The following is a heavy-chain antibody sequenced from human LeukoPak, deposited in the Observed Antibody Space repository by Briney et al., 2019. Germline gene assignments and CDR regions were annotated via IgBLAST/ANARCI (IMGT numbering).Heavy chain of an antibody. V-gene: IGHV4-39*07. Sequence: SETLSLTCTVSGGSISSSSYYWGWIRQPPGKGLEWIGSIYYSGSTYYNPSLKSRVTISVDTSKNQFSLKLSSVTAADTAVYYCARDGRKLYYDFWSGYYSGPLDYRGQGTLVTVSS. D-gene: IGHD3-3*01. CDR1: GGSISSSSYY. CDR2: IYYSGST. CDR3: ARDGRKLYYDFWSGYYSGPLDY. J-gene: IGHJ4*02.